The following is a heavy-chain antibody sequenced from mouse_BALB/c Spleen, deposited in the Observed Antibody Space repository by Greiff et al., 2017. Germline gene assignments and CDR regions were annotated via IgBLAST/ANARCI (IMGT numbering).Heavy chain of an antibody. V-gene: IGHV2-6-7*01. CDR3: ARLVRPYYFDY. Sequence: QVQLKESGPGLVAPSQSLSITCTVSGFSLTGYGVNWVRQPPGKGLEWLGMIWGDGSTDYNSALKSRLSISKDNSKSQVFLKMNSLQTDDTARYYCARLVRPYYFDYWGQGTTLTVSS. CDR1: GFSLTGYG. D-gene: IGHD1-2*01. J-gene: IGHJ2*01. CDR2: IWGDGST.